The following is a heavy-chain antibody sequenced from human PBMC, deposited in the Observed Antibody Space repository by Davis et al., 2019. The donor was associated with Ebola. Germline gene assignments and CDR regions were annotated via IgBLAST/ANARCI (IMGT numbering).Heavy chain of an antibody. D-gene: IGHD3-22*01. J-gene: IGHJ3*02. Sequence: GESLKISCAASGFTFSSYGMHWVRQAPGKGLEWVSYISSSSSTIYYADSVKGRFTISRDNAKNSLYLQMNSLRDEDTAVYYCARDGFYYDSSGYYSGAFDIWGQGTMVTVSS. V-gene: IGHV3-48*02. CDR3: ARDGFYYDSSGYYSGAFDI. CDR2: ISSSSSTI. CDR1: GFTFSSYG.